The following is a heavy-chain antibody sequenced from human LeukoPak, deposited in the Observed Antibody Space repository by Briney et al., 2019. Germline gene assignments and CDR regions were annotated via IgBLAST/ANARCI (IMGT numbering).Heavy chain of an antibody. V-gene: IGHV3-30-3*01. Sequence: GGSLRLSCAASGFTFSSYAMHWVRQAPGKGLEWVALISYDGSNKYYADSVKGRFTISRDNSKNTLYLQMNSLRAEDTAVYYCAREYSSAWLFDYWGQGTLVTVSS. CDR3: AREYSSAWLFDY. CDR1: GFTFSSYA. D-gene: IGHD6-19*01. J-gene: IGHJ4*02. CDR2: ISYDGSNK.